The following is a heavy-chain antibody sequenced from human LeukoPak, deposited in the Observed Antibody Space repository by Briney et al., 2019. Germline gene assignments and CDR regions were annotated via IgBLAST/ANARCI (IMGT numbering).Heavy chain of an antibody. Sequence: GGSLRLSCAASGFTVSSNYMNWVRQAPGKGLEWVSGIYVDGSTYYADSEKGRFTISRDNSRNTLYLQMNSLRAEDTAVYYCPRITAYDDSWGQGTLVTVSS. CDR1: GFTVSSNY. J-gene: IGHJ5*01. D-gene: IGHD1-20*01. V-gene: IGHV3-53*01. CDR3: PRITAYDDS. CDR2: IYVDGST.